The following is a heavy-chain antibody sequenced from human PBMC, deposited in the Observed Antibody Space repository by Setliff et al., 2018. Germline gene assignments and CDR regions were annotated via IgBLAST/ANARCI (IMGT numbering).Heavy chain of an antibody. V-gene: IGHV4-61*02. Sequence: SETLSLTCTVSGGSISSGIYYWSWIRQPAGKGLEWIGRIYTSGSTNYNPSLKSRGTISVDTSKNQFSLKLSSVTAADTAVYYCARTRGSSGWLNWFDPWGQGTLVTVSS. J-gene: IGHJ5*02. D-gene: IGHD6-19*01. CDR1: GGSISSGIYY. CDR2: IYTSGST. CDR3: ARTRGSSGWLNWFDP.